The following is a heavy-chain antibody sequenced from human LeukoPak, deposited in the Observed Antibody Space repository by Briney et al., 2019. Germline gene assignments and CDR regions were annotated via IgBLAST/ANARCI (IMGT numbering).Heavy chain of an antibody. CDR1: GFSFSSYW. CDR2: INSDGSRI. V-gene: IGHV3-74*01. D-gene: IGHD5-18*01. J-gene: IGHJ4*02. Sequence: GGSLRLSCAASGFSFSSYWMHWVRQAPGKGLVWVSRINSDGSRIGYADSVKGRFTISRDNAENSLYLQMNSLRVEDTAFYYCARDLAYSRLDYWGQGMLVTVSS. CDR3: ARDLAYSRLDY.